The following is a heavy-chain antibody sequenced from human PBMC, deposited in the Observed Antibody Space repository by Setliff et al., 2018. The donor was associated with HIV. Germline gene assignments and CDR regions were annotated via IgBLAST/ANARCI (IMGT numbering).Heavy chain of an antibody. D-gene: IGHD3-9*01. J-gene: IGHJ4*02. CDR1: GFTFSSYS. CDR2: ISSSSSYI. Sequence: GGSLRLSCAASGFTFSSYSMNWVRQAPGKGLEWVSSISSSSSYIYYADSVKGRFTISRDNANNSLYLQMNSLRAEDTAVYYCARGGTYDILTGYYHRYFDYWGQGTLVTVSS. CDR3: ARGGTYDILTGYYHRYFDY. V-gene: IGHV3-21*01.